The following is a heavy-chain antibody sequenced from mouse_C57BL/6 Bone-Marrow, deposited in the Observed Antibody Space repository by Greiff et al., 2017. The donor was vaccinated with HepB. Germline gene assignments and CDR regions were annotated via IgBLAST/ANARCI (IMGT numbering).Heavy chain of an antibody. V-gene: IGHV1-81*01. CDR1: GYTFTSYG. CDR2: IYPRSGKT. CDR3: ARKPYGNYFDY. Sequence: VQRVESGAELARPGASVKLSCKASGYTFTSYGIRWVKQRPGQGLEWIGEIYPRSGKTYYNEKFKGKATLTADKSSSTAYMELRSLTSEDSAVYFWARKPYGNYFDYWGQGTTLTVSS. D-gene: IGHD2-1*01. J-gene: IGHJ2*01.